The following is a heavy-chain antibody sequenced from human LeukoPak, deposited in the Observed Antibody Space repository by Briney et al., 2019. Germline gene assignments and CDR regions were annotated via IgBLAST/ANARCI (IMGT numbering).Heavy chain of an antibody. CDR3: ARAKNRIAVASDAFDI. J-gene: IGHJ3*02. V-gene: IGHV4-30-4*08. D-gene: IGHD6-19*01. CDR1: GGSISSGDYY. Sequence: SETLSLTCTVSGGSISSGDYYWSWIRQPPGKGLEWIGYIYYSGSTYYNPSLKSRVTISVDTSKNQFSLKLSSVTAADTAVYYCARAKNRIAVASDAFDIWGQGTMVTVSS. CDR2: IYYSGST.